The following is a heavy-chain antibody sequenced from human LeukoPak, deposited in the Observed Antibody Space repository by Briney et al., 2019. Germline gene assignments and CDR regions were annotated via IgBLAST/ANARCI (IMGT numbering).Heavy chain of an antibody. D-gene: IGHD6-13*01. Sequence: ASVNVSCKASGYTFTSYGISWVRQAPGQGLEWVGWISSYNGNTNYAQKLQGRVTMITDTSTSTAYMELRSLRSADTAVYYCARFPPYIAAAGDYYGMHVWGQGTTVTVSS. CDR1: GYTFTSYG. CDR2: ISSYNGNT. V-gene: IGHV1-18*01. CDR3: ARFPPYIAAAGDYYGMHV. J-gene: IGHJ6*02.